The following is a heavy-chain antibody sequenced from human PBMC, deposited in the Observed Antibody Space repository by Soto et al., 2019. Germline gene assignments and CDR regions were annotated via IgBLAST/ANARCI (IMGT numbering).Heavy chain of an antibody. CDR1: GGSFSGYY. CDR3: ARRVAYYYDSSGWRFDY. V-gene: IGHV4-34*01. Sequence: SETLSLTCAVYGGSFSGYYWSWIRQPPGKGLEWIGEINHSGSTNYNPSLKSRVTISVDTSKNQFSLKLSSVTAADTAVYYCARRVAYYYDSSGWRFDYWGQGTLVTVSS. CDR2: INHSGST. J-gene: IGHJ4*02. D-gene: IGHD3-22*01.